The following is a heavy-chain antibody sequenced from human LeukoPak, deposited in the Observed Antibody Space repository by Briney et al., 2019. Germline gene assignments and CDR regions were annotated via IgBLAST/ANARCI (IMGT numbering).Heavy chain of an antibody. J-gene: IGHJ4*02. V-gene: IGHV4-59*01. CDR2: IYYSGST. Sequence: SETLSLTCTVSGGSISSYYWSWIRQPPGKGLEWIGYIYYSGSTNYNPSLKSRVTISVDTSKNQFSLKLSSVTAADTAVYHCARGVAAAGYVDYWGQGTLATVSS. D-gene: IGHD6-13*01. CDR1: GGSISSYY. CDR3: ARGVAAAGYVDY.